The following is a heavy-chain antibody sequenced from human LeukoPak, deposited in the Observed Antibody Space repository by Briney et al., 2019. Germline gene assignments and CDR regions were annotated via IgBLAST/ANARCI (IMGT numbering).Heavy chain of an antibody. D-gene: IGHD3-22*01. CDR1: GYTFSKYG. CDR3: ARGGSGYYQTGGFDF. J-gene: IGHJ4*02. CDR2: ISPDNGNT. V-gene: IGHV1-18*01. Sequence: ASVKVSCKTSGYTFSKYGLSWVRQAPGQGLEWMGWISPDNGNTKYEQRVQGRLTMTTDTSTNTAYMELRSLRSDDTAVYCCARGGSGYYQTGGFDFWGQGTLVIVSS.